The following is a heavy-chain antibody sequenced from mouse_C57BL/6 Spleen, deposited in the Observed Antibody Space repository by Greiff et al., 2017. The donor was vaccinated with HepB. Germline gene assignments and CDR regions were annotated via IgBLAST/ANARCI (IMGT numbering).Heavy chain of an antibody. D-gene: IGHD2-4*01. Sequence: EVKLMESGGGLVKPGGSLKLSCAASGFTFSDYGMHWVRQAPEKGLEWVAYISSGSSTIYYADTVKGRFTISRDNATNTLFQQMTSLRSEDTAMYYCARIYYDYDCFDYWGQGTTLTVSS. V-gene: IGHV5-17*01. CDR2: ISSGSSTI. CDR1: GFTFSDYG. CDR3: ARIYYDYDCFDY. J-gene: IGHJ2*01.